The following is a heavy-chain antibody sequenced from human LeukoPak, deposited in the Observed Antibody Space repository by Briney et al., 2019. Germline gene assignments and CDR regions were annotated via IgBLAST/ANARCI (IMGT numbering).Heavy chain of an antibody. CDR3: ARDSRSYERSGYYHFDY. J-gene: IGHJ4*02. CDR2: IYYNGSP. Sequence: SETLSLTCTVSGASLISYYWNWIRQPPGKGLEWIGYIYYNGSPNYNPSLKSRVTMSQDTSRNQFSLKLTSVTAADTAVYYCARDSRSYERSGYYHFDYWGQGSLVTVSS. V-gene: IGHV4-59*01. D-gene: IGHD3-22*01. CDR1: GASLISYY.